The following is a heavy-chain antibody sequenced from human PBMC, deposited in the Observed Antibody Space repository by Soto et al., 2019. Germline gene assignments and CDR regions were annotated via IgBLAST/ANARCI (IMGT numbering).Heavy chain of an antibody. J-gene: IGHJ6*02. CDR3: ARVMYSSGWNNYYYGMDV. D-gene: IGHD6-19*01. CDR1: GFTFSAYD. V-gene: IGHV3-11*06. CDR2: ISSSSSYT. Sequence: GGSLRLSCAASGFTFSAYDMSWIRQAPGQGLEWVSYISSSSSYTNYADSVKGRFTISRDNAKNSLYLQMNSLRAEDTAVYYCARVMYSSGWNNYYYGMDVWGQGTTVTVSS.